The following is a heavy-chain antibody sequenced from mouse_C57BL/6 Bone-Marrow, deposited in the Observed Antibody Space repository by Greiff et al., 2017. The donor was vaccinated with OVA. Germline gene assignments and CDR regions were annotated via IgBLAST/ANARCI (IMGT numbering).Heavy chain of an antibody. CDR3: ARALGYPYAMDY. V-gene: IGHV3-3*01. CDR1: GFSINSDCY. CDR2: TFYSGIT. J-gene: IGHJ4*01. Sequence: EVQLVESGPSLVRPSQTLSLTCTVTGFSINSDCYWIWIRQFPGNKLEYIGYTFYSGITYYNPSLESRTYITRDTSKNQFSLKLSSVTTEDTATYYCARALGYPYAMDYWGKGTSVTVSS. D-gene: IGHD2-2*01.